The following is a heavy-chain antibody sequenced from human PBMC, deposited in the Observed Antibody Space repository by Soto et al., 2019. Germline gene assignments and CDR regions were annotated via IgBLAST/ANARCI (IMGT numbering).Heavy chain of an antibody. CDR2: TSNSGST. D-gene: IGHD2-2*01. J-gene: IGHJ4*02. CDR1: GGSITSSGYY. CDR3: ARGGGSTKVDY. Sequence: QVQLQESGPGLVKPSQTLSLTCTVSGGSITSSGYYWSWIRQHPGGGLEWIGFTSNSGSTSYNPSLKSRVTISVDTSSHQFSLILKSVTAADTAVYYCARGGGSTKVDYWGQGTLVTVSP. V-gene: IGHV4-31*03.